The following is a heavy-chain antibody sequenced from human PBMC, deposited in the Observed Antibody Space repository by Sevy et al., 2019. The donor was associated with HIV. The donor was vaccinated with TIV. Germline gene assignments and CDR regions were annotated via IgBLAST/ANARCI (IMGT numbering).Heavy chain of an antibody. CDR3: APALIEKASHAFDI. CDR1: GYSISSGYY. J-gene: IGHJ3*02. V-gene: IGHV4-38-2*02. D-gene: IGHD2-15*01. CDR2: IYHNENT. Sequence: SEPLSLTCSVSGYSISSGYYWAWIRQPPGKGLEWLASIYHNENTYYNSSLNSRLTISLETSNEHFSLNLTSVTAPDTAVYCCAPALIEKASHAFDIWGHGSMVTVSS.